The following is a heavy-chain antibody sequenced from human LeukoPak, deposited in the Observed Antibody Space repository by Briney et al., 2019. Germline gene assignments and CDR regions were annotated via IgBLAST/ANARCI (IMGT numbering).Heavy chain of an antibody. CDR2: IYPGDSDT. CDR3: ARLTMVRGVTRHADY. Sequence: HGESLKISCKGSGYSFTSYWIAWVRQMPGKGLEWMGIIYPGDSDTTYSPSFQGQVTISADKSISTAYLQWSSLKASDTAMYYCARLTMVRGVTRHADYWGQGTLVTVSS. V-gene: IGHV5-51*01. J-gene: IGHJ4*02. D-gene: IGHD3-10*01. CDR1: GYSFTSYW.